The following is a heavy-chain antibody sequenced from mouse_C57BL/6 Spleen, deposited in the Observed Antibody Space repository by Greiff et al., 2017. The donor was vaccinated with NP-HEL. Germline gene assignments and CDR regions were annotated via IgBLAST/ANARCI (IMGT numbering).Heavy chain of an antibody. CDR1: GFTFSDYG. V-gene: IGHV5-17*01. CDR2: ISSGSSTI. J-gene: IGHJ1*03. CDR3: ARGHYDSSSTGYFDV. D-gene: IGHD1-1*01. Sequence: EVHLVESGGGLVKPGGSLKLSCAASGFTFSDYGMHWVRQAPEKGLEWVAYISSGSSTIYYADTVKGRFTISRDNDKNTLCLQMTSLGSEDTTMYYWARGHYDSSSTGYFDVWGTGTTVTVSS.